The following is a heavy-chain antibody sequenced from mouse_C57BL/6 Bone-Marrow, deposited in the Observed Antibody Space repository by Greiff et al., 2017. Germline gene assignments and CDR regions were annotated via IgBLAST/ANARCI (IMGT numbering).Heavy chain of an antibody. CDR2: IYPGSGST. D-gene: IGHD1-1*02. CDR3: AREGLWSYYFDY. J-gene: IGHJ2*01. CDR1: GYTFTSYW. Sequence: VQLQQPGAELVKPGASVKMSCKASGYTFTSYWITWVKQRPGQGLEWIGDIYPGSGSTNYNEKFKSKATLTVDTSSSTAYMQLSSLTSEDSAVYYCAREGLWSYYFDYWGQGTTLTVSS. V-gene: IGHV1-55*01.